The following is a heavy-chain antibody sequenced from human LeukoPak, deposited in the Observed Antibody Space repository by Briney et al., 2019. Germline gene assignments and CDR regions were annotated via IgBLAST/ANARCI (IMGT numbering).Heavy chain of an antibody. J-gene: IGHJ4*02. V-gene: IGHV1-2*02. CDR2: INPNSGGT. D-gene: IGHD6-13*01. CDR1: GYTFTGYY. CDR3: ARSVGISGY. Sequence: GASVKVSCKASGYTFTGYYLHWVRQAPGQGLEWMGWINPNSGGTNYAQKFRGRVTMTRDTSISTVYMELSSLRSDDTAVYYCARSVGISGYWGQGTLVTVSS.